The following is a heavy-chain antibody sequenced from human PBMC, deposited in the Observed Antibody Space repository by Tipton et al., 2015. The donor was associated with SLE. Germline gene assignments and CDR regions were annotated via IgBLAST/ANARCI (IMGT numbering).Heavy chain of an antibody. V-gene: IGHV4-34*01. CDR1: GGSFSGYY. J-gene: IGHJ5*02. D-gene: IGHD1-1*01. CDR3: ARSLYDTNWFFFDL. Sequence: TLSLTCTVYGGSFSGYYWSWIRQPPGKGLEWIGEISHSGSTNYNPSLKSRVTISVGSSKSQFSLYLSSVTAADTAMYYCARSLYDTNWFFFDLWGQGTLVTVSS. CDR2: ISHSGST.